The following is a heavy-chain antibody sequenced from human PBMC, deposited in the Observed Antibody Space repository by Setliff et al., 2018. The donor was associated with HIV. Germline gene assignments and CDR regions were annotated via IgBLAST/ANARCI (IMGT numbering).Heavy chain of an antibody. Sequence: ASVKVSCKASGYTLSTYALYWVRQAPGQRLEWMGWINPDNGNTKFSQKFQGRLTITADTTASTAYMVLSSLTSEDTAVYYCARGGAREYQLLYNYFDPWGQGTLVTVSS. CDR3: ARGGAREYQLLYNYFDP. CDR2: INPDNGNT. D-gene: IGHD2-2*01. CDR1: GYTLSTYA. V-gene: IGHV1-3*01. J-gene: IGHJ5*02.